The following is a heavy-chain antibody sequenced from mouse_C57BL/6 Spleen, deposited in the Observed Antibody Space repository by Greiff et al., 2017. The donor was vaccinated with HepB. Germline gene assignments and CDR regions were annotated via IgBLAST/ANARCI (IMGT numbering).Heavy chain of an antibody. J-gene: IGHJ4*01. Sequence: VQVVESGAELARPGASVKLSCKASGYTFTSYGISWVKQRTGQGLEWIGEIYPRSGNTYYNEKFKGKATLTADKSSSTAYMELRSLTSEDSAVYFCAKDYDYDRGAMDYWGQGTSVTVSS. CDR2: IYPRSGNT. CDR1: GYTFTSYG. V-gene: IGHV1-81*01. CDR3: AKDYDYDRGAMDY. D-gene: IGHD2-4*01.